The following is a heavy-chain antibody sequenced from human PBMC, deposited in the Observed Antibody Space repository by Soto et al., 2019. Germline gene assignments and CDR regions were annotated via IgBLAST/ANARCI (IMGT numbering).Heavy chain of an antibody. Sequence: GGALRLSCAASGCTVSSNYMSWVLQAPGKGLEWVSVIYSGGSTYYADSVKGRFTISRHNSKNTLYLQMNSLRAEDTAVYYCARDRDSSGWSGDDAFDIWGQGTMVTVSS. CDR2: IYSGGST. V-gene: IGHV3-53*04. J-gene: IGHJ3*02. CDR1: GCTVSSNY. D-gene: IGHD6-19*01. CDR3: ARDRDSSGWSGDDAFDI.